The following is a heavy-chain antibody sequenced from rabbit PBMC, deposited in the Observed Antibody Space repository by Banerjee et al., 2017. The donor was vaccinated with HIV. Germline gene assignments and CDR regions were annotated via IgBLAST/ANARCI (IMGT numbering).Heavy chain of an antibody. J-gene: IGHJ4*01. CDR2: IYTSSGST. CDR3: ARNGGMLDYEL. CDR1: GFDLSSGYD. Sequence: QEQLVESGGGLVQPEGSLTLTCTASGFDLSSGYDMCWVRQAPGKGLEWIACIYTSSGSTWYASWAKGRFTISKTSWTTVTLQMTSLTAADTATYFCARNGGMLDYELWGPGTLVTVS. D-gene: IGHD6-1*01. V-gene: IGHV1S45*01.